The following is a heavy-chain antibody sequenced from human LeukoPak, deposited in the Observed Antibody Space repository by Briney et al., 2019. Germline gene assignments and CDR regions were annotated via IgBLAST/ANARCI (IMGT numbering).Heavy chain of an antibody. V-gene: IGHV3-48*04. D-gene: IGHD4-23*01. CDR2: VSSSSNAI. CDR1: GFTFSNYN. J-gene: IGHJ4*02. Sequence: PGGSLRLSCAASGFTFSNYNMNWVRQAPGKGLEWVSYVSSSSNAIYYADSLKGRFTISRDNAKNSLYLQMNSLRAEDTAVYYCARVMTTVVTEDYWGQGTLVTVSS. CDR3: ARVMTTVVTEDY.